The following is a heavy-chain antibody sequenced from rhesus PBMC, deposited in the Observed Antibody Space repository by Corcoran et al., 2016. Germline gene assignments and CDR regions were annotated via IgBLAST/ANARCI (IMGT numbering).Heavy chain of an antibody. V-gene: IGHV4-173*01. J-gene: IGHJ4*01. CDR1: GGSISSNY. CDR3: ARGVGYSTFDY. CDR2: IFGSGGST. Sequence: QLQLQESGPGLVKPSETLSLTCAVSGGSISSNYWSWIRQPPGKGLGWIGRIFGSGGSTDYNPSLKSRFTISTATSKNKFSLKLSAVTAADTAVYYCARGVGYSTFDYWGQGVLVTVSS. D-gene: IGHD5-30*01.